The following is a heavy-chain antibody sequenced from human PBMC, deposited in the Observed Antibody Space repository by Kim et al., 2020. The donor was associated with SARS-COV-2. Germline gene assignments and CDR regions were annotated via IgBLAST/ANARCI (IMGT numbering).Heavy chain of an antibody. CDR2: IYYSGST. J-gene: IGHJ3*02. V-gene: IGHV4-39*01. CDR1: GGSISSSSYY. CDR3: ARPDPDCSSTSCYLNAFDI. Sequence: SETLSRTCTVSGGSISSSSYYWGWIRQPPGKGLEWIGSIYYSGSTYYNPSLKSRVTISVDTSKNQFSLKLSSVTAADTAVYYCARPDPDCSSTSCYLNAFDIWGQGTMVTVSS. D-gene: IGHD2-2*01.